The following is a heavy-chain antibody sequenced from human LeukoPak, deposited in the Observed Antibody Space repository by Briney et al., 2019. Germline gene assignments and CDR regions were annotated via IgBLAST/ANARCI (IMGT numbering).Heavy chain of an antibody. Sequence: HLGGSLRLSCAASGFTFNNYGLIWVRQAPGKGLEWVSAISNDGGGTNYADFVKGRFTISRDNSKNTLFLQMNSLRAEDTALYYCAKGSSGYFVDLWGQGTLVTVSS. CDR3: AKGSSGYFVDL. CDR1: GFTFNNYG. CDR2: ISNDGGGT. V-gene: IGHV3-23*01. D-gene: IGHD3-22*01. J-gene: IGHJ5*02.